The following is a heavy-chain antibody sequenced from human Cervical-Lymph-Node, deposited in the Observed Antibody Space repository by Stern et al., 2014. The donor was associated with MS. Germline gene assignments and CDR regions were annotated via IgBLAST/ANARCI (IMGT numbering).Heavy chain of an antibody. J-gene: IGHJ4*02. CDR3: ARDRVVINPAYYFDY. Sequence: VQLVESGGGVVQPGRSLRLSCTASGFTFSTYAMHWVRQAPGKGLEWVAILSNDGGDDYYADSVKGRFTISRDNSKNTLYLQMDSLRAEDTAVYYCARDRVVINPAYYFDYWGQGTLVTVSS. V-gene: IGHV3-33*05. D-gene: IGHD3-22*01. CDR1: GFTFSTYA. CDR2: LSNDGGDD.